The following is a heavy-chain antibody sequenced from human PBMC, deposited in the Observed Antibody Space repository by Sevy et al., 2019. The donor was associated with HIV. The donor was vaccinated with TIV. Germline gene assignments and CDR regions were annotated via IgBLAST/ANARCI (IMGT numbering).Heavy chain of an antibody. D-gene: IGHD6-25*01. CDR2: ISAYNGNT. CDR1: GYTFTSYG. V-gene: IGHV1-18*04. Sequence: ASVKVSCKASGYTFTSYGISWVRQARGQGLEWMGWISAYNGNTNYAQKLQGRVTMTTDTSTSTAYMELRSLRSDDTAVYYCARDLGTHRLEVYYFDYWGQGTLVTVSS. J-gene: IGHJ4*02. CDR3: ARDLGTHRLEVYYFDY.